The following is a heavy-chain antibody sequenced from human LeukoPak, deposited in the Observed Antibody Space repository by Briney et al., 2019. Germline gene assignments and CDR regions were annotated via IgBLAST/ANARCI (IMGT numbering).Heavy chain of an antibody. J-gene: IGHJ5*02. Sequence: SSVKVTCKASAATFSSYAISWVRQAPAPGLEWMGVILPIFGTANYAQKFPGRVTITAAKSTSKAYMELSSLRSEDTAVYYCARESGIAVAAPYGNWFDPWGQGSPVTVSS. V-gene: IGHV1-69*06. CDR2: ILPIFGTA. D-gene: IGHD6-19*01. CDR3: ARESGIAVAAPYGNWFDP. CDR1: AATFSSYA.